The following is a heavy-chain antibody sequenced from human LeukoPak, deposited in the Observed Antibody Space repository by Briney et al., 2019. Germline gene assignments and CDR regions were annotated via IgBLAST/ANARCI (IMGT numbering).Heavy chain of an antibody. J-gene: IGHJ4*02. CDR2: ISSSSYI. CDR3: ARLILTGYYPAFDY. D-gene: IGHD3-9*01. V-gene: IGHV3-21*01. Sequence: KPGGSLRLSCTASGLTFSTSGFNWVRQAPGKGLEWVSSISSSSYIYYADSVKGRFTISRDNAKNSLYLQMNSLRAEDTAVYYCARLILTGYYPAFDYWGQGTLVTVSS. CDR1: GLTFSTSG.